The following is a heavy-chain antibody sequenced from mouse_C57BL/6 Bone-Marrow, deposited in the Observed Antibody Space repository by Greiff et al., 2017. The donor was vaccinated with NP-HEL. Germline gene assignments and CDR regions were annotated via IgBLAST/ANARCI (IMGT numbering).Heavy chain of an antibody. V-gene: IGHV1-39*01. D-gene: IGHD2-4*01. J-gene: IGHJ2*01. CDR1: GYSFTDYN. CDR2: ITPNYGTT. CDR3: AREDDYDGDYFDY. Sequence: VQLQQSGPELVKPGASVKISCKASGYSFTDYNMNWVKQSNGKSLEWIGVITPNYGTTSYNQKFKGKATLTVAQSSSTAYMQLNSLTSEDSAVYYCAREDDYDGDYFDYWGQGTTLTVSS.